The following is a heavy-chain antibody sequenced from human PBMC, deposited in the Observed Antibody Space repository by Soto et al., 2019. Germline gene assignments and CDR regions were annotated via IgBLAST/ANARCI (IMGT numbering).Heavy chain of an antibody. CDR1: GFTFSSYG. CDR3: AKDEPPFPAHDYSNYDRP. CDR2: ISYDGSNK. J-gene: IGHJ5*02. Sequence: PGGSLRLSCAASGFTFSSYGMHWVRQAPGKGLEWVAVISYDGSNKYYADSVKGRFTISRDNSKNTLYLQMNSLRAEDTAVYYCAKDEPPFPAHDYSNYDRPWGQGTLVTVSS. D-gene: IGHD4-4*01. V-gene: IGHV3-30*18.